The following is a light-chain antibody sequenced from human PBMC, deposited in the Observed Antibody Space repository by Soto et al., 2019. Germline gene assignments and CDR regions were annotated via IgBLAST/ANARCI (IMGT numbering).Light chain of an antibody. J-gene: IGKJ4*01. CDR1: QSVSSSS. V-gene: IGKV3-20*01. Sequence: EIVLTQSPGTLSLSPGERVTLSCRASQSVSSSSLAWYQQRPGQAPRLLISGASSRATGIPDRFSGSGSGTDFTLTISRLEPEDFAVYYCQQYGNSPLTFGGGTGGYQ. CDR3: QQYGNSPLT. CDR2: GAS.